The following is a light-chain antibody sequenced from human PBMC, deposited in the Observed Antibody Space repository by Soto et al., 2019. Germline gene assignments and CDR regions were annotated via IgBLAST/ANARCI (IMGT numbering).Light chain of an antibody. CDR3: GSYAGSNSWV. J-gene: IGLJ3*02. V-gene: IGLV2-8*01. CDR2: EVT. CDR1: SSDVGGYNY. Sequence: QSVLTQPPSASGSPGQSVTISCTGTSSDVGGYNYVSWYQLRPGKAPKLMIYEVTKRPSGVPDRFSGSKSGNTASLTLSGLQAEDEADYHCGSYAGSNSWVFGGGTKVTVL.